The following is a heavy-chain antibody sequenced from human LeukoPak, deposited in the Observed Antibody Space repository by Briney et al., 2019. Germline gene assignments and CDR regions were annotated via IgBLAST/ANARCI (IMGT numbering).Heavy chain of an antibody. Sequence: GGSLRLSCAASGFTFSSNWMHWVRQAPGKGLMWVSRINEDGSTTNYADSVKGRSTILRDNAKNTLYLQMNSLRAEDTAVYYCVRDLGGRSGHWGQGTLVTVSS. V-gene: IGHV3-74*01. CDR2: INEDGSTT. J-gene: IGHJ4*02. D-gene: IGHD1-26*01. CDR1: GFTFSSNW. CDR3: VRDLGGRSGH.